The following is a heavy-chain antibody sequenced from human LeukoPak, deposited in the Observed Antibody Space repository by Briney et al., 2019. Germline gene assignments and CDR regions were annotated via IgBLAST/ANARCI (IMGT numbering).Heavy chain of an antibody. CDR3: ASGYGSGSYFYVYYFDY. V-gene: IGHV4-34*01. D-gene: IGHD3-10*01. CDR1: GFSFSGYY. CDR2: INHSGST. Sequence: PSETLSLTCAVYGFSFSGYYWSWIRQPPGKGLEWLGEINHSGSTNYNPSLKSRVTISVDTSKNQFSLKLSSVTAADTAVYYCASGYGSGSYFYVYYFDYWGQGTLVTVSS. J-gene: IGHJ4*02.